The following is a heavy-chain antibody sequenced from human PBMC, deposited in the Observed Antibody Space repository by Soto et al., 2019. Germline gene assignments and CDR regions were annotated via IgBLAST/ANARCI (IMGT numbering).Heavy chain of an antibody. Sequence: SETLSLTCTVSGGSVSSGSYYWSWIRQPPGKGLEWIGYIYYSGSTNYNPSLKSRVTISVDTSKNQFSLKLSSVTAADTAVYYCAREYSSSWYGGGNWFDPWGQGTLVTVSS. J-gene: IGHJ5*02. D-gene: IGHD6-13*01. V-gene: IGHV4-61*01. CDR2: IYYSGST. CDR3: AREYSSSWYGGGNWFDP. CDR1: GGSVSSGSYY.